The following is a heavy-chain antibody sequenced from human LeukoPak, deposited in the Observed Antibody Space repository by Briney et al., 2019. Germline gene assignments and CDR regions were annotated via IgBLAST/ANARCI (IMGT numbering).Heavy chain of an antibody. J-gene: IGHJ6*03. V-gene: IGHV4-39*01. CDR2: NYYSGST. CDR1: GVSISSMSYY. Sequence: PSETLSLTRNVSGVSISSMSYYWGWIRQPPGKGLEWIGSNYYSGSTDYSPSLKSRVTISVDTSKNQFSLKLTSVTAADTAVYYCASRYYSYYYMDVWGKGTTVIVSS. CDR3: ASRYYSYYYMDV.